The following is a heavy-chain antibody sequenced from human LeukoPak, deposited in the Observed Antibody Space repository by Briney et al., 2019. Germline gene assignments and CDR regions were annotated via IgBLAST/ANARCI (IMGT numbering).Heavy chain of an antibody. J-gene: IGHJ4*02. V-gene: IGHV4-39*01. CDR1: GGSISSSSYY. Sequence: SETLSLTCTVSGGSISSSSYYWGWIRQPPGKGLEWIGSIYYSGSTYYNPSLKSRVTISVDTSKNQFSLKLSSVTAADTAVYYCARPSYGSGSYYKGFGFDYWGQGTLVTVSS. CDR3: ARPSYGSGSYYKGFGFDY. D-gene: IGHD3-10*01. CDR2: IYYSGST.